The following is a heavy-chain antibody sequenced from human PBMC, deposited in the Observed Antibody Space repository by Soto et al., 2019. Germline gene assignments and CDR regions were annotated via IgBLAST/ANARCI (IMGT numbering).Heavy chain of an antibody. Sequence: QVQLVESGGGVVQPGRSLRLSCAASGFTFSSYAMHWVRQAPGKGLEWVAVISYDGSNKYYADSVKGRFTISRDNSKNKMYLQMNSLRAEETAVYYCARERKLVFCYYGMDVWGQGTTVTVSS. CDR2: ISYDGSNK. CDR1: GFTFSSYA. V-gene: IGHV3-30-3*01. CDR3: ARERKLVFCYYGMDV. D-gene: IGHD6-13*01. J-gene: IGHJ6*02.